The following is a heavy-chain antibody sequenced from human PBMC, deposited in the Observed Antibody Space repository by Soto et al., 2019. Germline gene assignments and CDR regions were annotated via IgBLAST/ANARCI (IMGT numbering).Heavy chain of an antibody. V-gene: IGHV3-23*01. J-gene: IGHJ3*02. CDR2: VTNSGSNT. CDR1: GFTISTYA. Sequence: EVQLLESGGGLVQRGGSLRLSCAASGFTISTYAMTWVRQAPGKGLEWVSSVTNSGSNTYHADSVKGRFTISRDNSKNMLFLQMNSLRAEDTALYYCAKDLAATATGDSFDIWGQGTMVTVSS. CDR3: AKDLAATATGDSFDI. D-gene: IGHD1-1*01.